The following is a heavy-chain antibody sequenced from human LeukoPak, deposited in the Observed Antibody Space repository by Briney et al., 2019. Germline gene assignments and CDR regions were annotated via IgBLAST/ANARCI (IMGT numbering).Heavy chain of an antibody. CDR3: ARVEGSIVGATGLSDY. Sequence: GGSLRLSCSASGFTFSSYSMNWVRQAPGKGLEWVSSISSSSSYISYADSVKGRFTISRDSAKNSLYLQMNSLRAEDTAVYYCARVEGSIVGATGLSDYWGQGTLVTVSS. J-gene: IGHJ4*02. CDR2: ISSSSSYI. D-gene: IGHD1-26*01. CDR1: GFTFSSYS. V-gene: IGHV3-21*01.